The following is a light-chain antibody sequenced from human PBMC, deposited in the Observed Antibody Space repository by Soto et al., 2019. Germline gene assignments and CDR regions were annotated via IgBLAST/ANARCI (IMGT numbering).Light chain of an antibody. CDR2: AAS. Sequence: DIQMTQSPSSLSASVGDRVTITCRASQRSTSYLNWYQQTPGKAPKLLISAASSLQSGVPSRFSGSASGTDFTLTISSMHPEDFATYYCQQSYTIPRTFGGGTKVEIK. CDR1: QRSTSY. CDR3: QQSYTIPRT. V-gene: IGKV1-39*01. J-gene: IGKJ4*01.